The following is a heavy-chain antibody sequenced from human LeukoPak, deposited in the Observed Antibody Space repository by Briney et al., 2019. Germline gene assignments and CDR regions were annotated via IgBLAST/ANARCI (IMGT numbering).Heavy chain of an antibody. CDR3: ARHGDRRYSSSWYDY. CDR2: IYYSGST. D-gene: IGHD6-13*01. Sequence: SETLSLTCTVSGGSINSGGYYWNWIRQPPGKGLEWIGYIYYSGSTNYNPSLKSRVTISVDTSKNQFSLKLSSVTAADTAVYYCARHGDRRYSSSWYDYWGQGTLVTVSS. CDR1: GGSINSGGYY. J-gene: IGHJ4*02. V-gene: IGHV4-61*08.